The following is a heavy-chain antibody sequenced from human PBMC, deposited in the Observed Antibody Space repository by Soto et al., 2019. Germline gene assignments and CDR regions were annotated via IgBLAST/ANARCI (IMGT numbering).Heavy chain of an antibody. V-gene: IGHV4-34*01. CDR2: INHSGST. D-gene: IGHD3-22*01. CDR1: GGSFSGYY. CDR3: ARSGWYYYDSSGYFDY. J-gene: IGHJ4*02. Sequence: SETLSLTCAVYGGSFSGYYWSWIRQPPGKGLEWIGEINHSGSTNYNPSLKSRVTISVDTSKDQFSLKLSSVTAADTAVYYCARSGWYYYDSSGYFDYWGQGTLVTVSS.